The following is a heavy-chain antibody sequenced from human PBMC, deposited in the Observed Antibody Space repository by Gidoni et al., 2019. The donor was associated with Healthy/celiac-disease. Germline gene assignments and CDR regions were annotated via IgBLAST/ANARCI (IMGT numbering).Heavy chain of an antibody. D-gene: IGHD2-2*01. CDR3: AKAQAVPAAIFVASPGAFDI. Sequence: EVQLLESGGGLVQPGGSLRLSCAASGFTFSSYAMSWVRQAPGKGLEWVSAISGSGGSTYYADSVKGRFTISRDNSKNTLYLQMNSLRAEDTAVYYCAKAQAVPAAIFVASPGAFDIWGQGTMVTVSS. V-gene: IGHV3-23*01. J-gene: IGHJ3*02. CDR2: ISGSGGST. CDR1: GFTFSSYA.